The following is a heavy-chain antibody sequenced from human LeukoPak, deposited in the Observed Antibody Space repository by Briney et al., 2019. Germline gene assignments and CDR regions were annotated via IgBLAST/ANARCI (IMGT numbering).Heavy chain of an antibody. CDR2: INQDASEK. Sequence: GGSLRLSCAASGFTFSSYSMNWVRQAPGKGLEWVASINQDASEKYYVDSVKGRFTISRDNAKNSLYLHMNSLRVEDTAVYYCARASSGRYFAFIDYWGQGSLVTVSS. CDR3: ARASSGRYFAFIDY. CDR1: GFTFSSYS. J-gene: IGHJ4*02. D-gene: IGHD1-26*01. V-gene: IGHV3-7*01.